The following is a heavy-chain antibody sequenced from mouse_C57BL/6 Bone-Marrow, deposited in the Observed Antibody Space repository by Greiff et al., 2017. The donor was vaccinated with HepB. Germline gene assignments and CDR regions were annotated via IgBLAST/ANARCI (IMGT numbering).Heavy chain of an antibody. V-gene: IGHV5-17*01. CDR1: GFTFSDYG. CDR3: ARSGDY. J-gene: IGHJ2*01. CDR2: ISRGSSTI. Sequence: EVMLVESGGGLVKPGGSLKLSCAASGFTFSDYGMHWVRQAPEKGLEWVAYISRGSSTIYYADTVKGRFTISRDNAKNTLFLQMTSLRSEDTAMYYCARSGDYGGQGTTLTVSS.